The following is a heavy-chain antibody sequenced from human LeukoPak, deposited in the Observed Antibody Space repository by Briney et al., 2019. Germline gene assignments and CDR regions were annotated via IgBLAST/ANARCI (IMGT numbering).Heavy chain of an antibody. J-gene: IGHJ6*02. CDR3: VRGGGRYYDSSGYYYIDYGMDV. CDR1: GYTFINYE. CDR2: MSPESGNA. D-gene: IGHD3-22*01. V-gene: IGHV1-8*01. Sequence: ASVKVSCKASGYTFINYEIIWVRQATGQGLEWMGGMSPESGNAGYAQRFQGRVTMTRNTSISTAYMELSSLRSEDTAVYYCVRGGGRYYDSSGYYYIDYGMDVWGQGTTVTVSS.